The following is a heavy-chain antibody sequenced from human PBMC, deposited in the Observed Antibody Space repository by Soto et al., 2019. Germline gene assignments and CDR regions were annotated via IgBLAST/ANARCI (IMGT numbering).Heavy chain of an antibody. V-gene: IGHV3-23*01. J-gene: IGHJ6*02. CDR1: GFTFSTYA. Sequence: EVQLLESGGGLVQPGGSLRLSCAASGFTFSTYAMSWVRQAPGQGLEWVSSISGSGRNTYYTDSVKGLFAISRDNSRNTLFLQMCILRAEDTAVYYCAKDDSSSLGMDVWGQGTTVTVSS. CDR2: ISGSGRNT. CDR3: AKDDSSSLGMDV. D-gene: IGHD3-22*01.